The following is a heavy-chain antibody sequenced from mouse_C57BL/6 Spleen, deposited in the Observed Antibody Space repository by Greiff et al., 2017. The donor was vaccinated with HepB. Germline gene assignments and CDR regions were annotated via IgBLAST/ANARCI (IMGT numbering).Heavy chain of an antibody. CDR3: ARRGYGSSYDWYFDV. J-gene: IGHJ1*03. CDR1: GYTFTDYY. V-gene: IGHV1-26*01. CDR2: INPNNGGT. D-gene: IGHD1-1*01. Sequence: EVQLQQSGPELVKPGASVKISCKASGYTFTDYYMNWVKQSHGKSLEWIGDINPNNGGTSYNQKFKGKATVTVDKSSSTAYMELRSLTSEDSAVYYCARRGYGSSYDWYFDVWGTGTTVTVSS.